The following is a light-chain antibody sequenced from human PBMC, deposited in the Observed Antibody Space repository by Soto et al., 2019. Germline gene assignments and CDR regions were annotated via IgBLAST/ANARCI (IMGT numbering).Light chain of an antibody. CDR2: GAY. CDR3: QQYDNWPPFT. CDR1: QSVNSH. J-gene: IGKJ3*01. Sequence: EVVMTQSPATLSVSPGERATLSCRASQSVNSHLAWYQQRPGQAPRLPIYGAYYRATGIPARFSGSGSGTDFTLTISSLQSEDFAVYYCQQYDNWPPFTFGPGTKVDIK. V-gene: IGKV3-15*01.